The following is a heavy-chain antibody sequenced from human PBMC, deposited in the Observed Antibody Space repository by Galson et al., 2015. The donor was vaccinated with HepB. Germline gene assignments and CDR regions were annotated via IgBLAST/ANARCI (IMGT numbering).Heavy chain of an antibody. CDR2: INPNSGGT. CDR3: ARPLYCSSTSCYTSDAFDI. CDR1: GYTFTGYY. J-gene: IGHJ3*02. D-gene: IGHD2-2*02. Sequence: SVKVSCKASGYTFTGYYMHWVRQAPGQGLEWMGWINPNSGGTNYAQKFQGRVTMTRDTSISTAYMELSRLRSDDTAVYYCARPLYCSSTSCYTSDAFDIWGQGTMVTVSS. V-gene: IGHV1-2*02.